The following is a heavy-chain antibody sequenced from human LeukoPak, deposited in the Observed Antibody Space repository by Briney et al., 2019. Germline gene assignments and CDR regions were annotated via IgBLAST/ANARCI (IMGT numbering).Heavy chain of an antibody. J-gene: IGHJ6*03. CDR2: INHSGST. V-gene: IGHV4-34*01. Sequence: PSETLSLTCTVSGGSISSYYWSWIRQPPGKGLEWIGEINHSGSTNYNPSLKSRVTISVDTSKNQFSLKLSSVTAADTAVYYCARGRGLVRYYYYYYMDVWGKGTTVTVSS. D-gene: IGHD6-19*01. CDR1: GGSISSYY. CDR3: ARGRGLVRYYYYYYMDV.